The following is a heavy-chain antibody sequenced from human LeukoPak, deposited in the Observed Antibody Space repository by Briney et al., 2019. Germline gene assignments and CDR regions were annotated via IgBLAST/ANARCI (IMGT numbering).Heavy chain of an antibody. V-gene: IGHV3-53*01. CDR1: GFTISSNS. J-gene: IGHJ4*02. CDR3: ARHPSIVVAGMGDY. CDR2: IYIGGTT. Sequence: PGGSLRLSCAASGFTISSNSMNWVRQAPGRGLEWVSVIYIGGTTYYADSVKGRFTISRDDSKNTLYLQMNSLRAEDTAVYYCARHPSIVVAGMGDYWGQGTLVTVSS. D-gene: IGHD6-19*01.